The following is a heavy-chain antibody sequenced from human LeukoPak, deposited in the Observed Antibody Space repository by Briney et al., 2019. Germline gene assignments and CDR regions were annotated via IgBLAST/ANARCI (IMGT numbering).Heavy chain of an antibody. CDR2: INSDGSST. CDR1: GFSLSGYW. V-gene: IGHV3-74*01. J-gene: IGHJ4*02. CDR3: ARGPGPRSGWYGTDY. Sequence: GGSLRLSCVASGFSLSGYWMHWVHQAQGKGLVWVTRINSDGSSTSYADSVKGRFTVSRDNAKNTLYLQMTSLRADDTAIYYCARGPGPRSGWYGTDYWGQGILVTVSS. D-gene: IGHD6-19*01.